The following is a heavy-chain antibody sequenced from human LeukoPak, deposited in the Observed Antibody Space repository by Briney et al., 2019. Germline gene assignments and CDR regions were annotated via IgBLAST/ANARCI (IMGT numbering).Heavy chain of an antibody. D-gene: IGHD2-2*01. CDR3: TRGLIVVVPAAMDY. CDR1: GFTFGEYA. V-gene: IGHV3-49*04. CDR2: IRSKAYGGTT. Sequence: PGGSLRLSCTASGFTFGEYAMSWVRQAPGKGLEWVGFIRSKAYGGTTEYAASVKGRFTISRDDSKSIAYLQMNSLKTEDTAVYYCTRGLIVVVPAAMDYWGQGTLVTVSS. J-gene: IGHJ4*02.